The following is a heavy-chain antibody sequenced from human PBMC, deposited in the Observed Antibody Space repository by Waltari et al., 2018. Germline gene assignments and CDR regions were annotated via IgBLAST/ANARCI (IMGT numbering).Heavy chain of an antibody. D-gene: IGHD1-20*01. CDR2: IHPSGST. J-gene: IGHJ4*02. CDR3: ARGLDNAKTGY. Sequence: QVQLQQWGAGLLKSSETLSLTCAVYGGSFSGYYGSWIRQPPGKELEWIGEIHPSGSTYYKSSLQSRVTIMLDTSKNHLSLKLTSVTAADTAVYYCARGLDNAKTGYWGQGTLVTVSS. CDR1: GGSFSGYY. V-gene: IGHV4-34*01.